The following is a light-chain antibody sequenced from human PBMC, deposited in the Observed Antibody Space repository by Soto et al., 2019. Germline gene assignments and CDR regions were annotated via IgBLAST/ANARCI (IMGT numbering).Light chain of an antibody. CDR1: QSISSY. V-gene: IGKV1-39*01. J-gene: IGKJ2*01. Sequence: DIQMTQSPSSLSASVGDRVTITCRASQSISSYLNWYQQKPGKAPKLLIYAASSLQSGVPSRFSGSGSGTDFTLTISSLQPEDFATYYCQHSHSTPYTFGQGNKLEIK. CDR2: AAS. CDR3: QHSHSTPYT.